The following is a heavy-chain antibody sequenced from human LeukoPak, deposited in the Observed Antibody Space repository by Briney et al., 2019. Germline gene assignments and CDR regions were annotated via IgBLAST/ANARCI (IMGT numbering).Heavy chain of an antibody. J-gene: IGHJ4*02. CDR3: AREADTAMVFDY. D-gene: IGHD5-18*01. CDR1: GDSFTSVTDY. Sequence: SETLSLTCTVSGDSFTSVTDYWAWIRQPPGKGLEWIASGDYSGGTYYNPSLESRVAISADMSKNQISLKLTSVTGADTAVYYCAREADTAMVFDYWGQGTLVTVSS. V-gene: IGHV4-39*07. CDR2: GDYSGGT.